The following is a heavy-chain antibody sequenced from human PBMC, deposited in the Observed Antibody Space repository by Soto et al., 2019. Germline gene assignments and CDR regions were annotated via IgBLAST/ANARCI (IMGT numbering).Heavy chain of an antibody. CDR3: ARIQLWRVAAFDI. J-gene: IGHJ3*02. D-gene: IGHD5-18*01. V-gene: IGHV1-46*01. CDR1: GYTFTSYY. Sequence: QVQLVQSGAEVKKPGASVKVSCKASGYTFTSYYMHWVRQAPGQGLEWMGIINPSGGSTSYAQKFKGRVTMTRDTSTSTVYMELSSLRSEDTTVYYCARIQLWRVAAFDIWGQGTMVTVSS. CDR2: INPSGGST.